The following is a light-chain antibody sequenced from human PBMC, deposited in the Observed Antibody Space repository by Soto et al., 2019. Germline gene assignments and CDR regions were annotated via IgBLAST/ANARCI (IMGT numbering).Light chain of an antibody. Sequence: EIVMTQSPATPSVSPGERATLSCRASQSVSGNLAWYQQKPGQAPRLLIYGASTRATGIPARFSGSGSGTESTLTISSLQSEDFAVYYCQQYNNWPPSFGQGTKVEIK. CDR2: GAS. CDR3: QQYNNWPPS. CDR1: QSVSGN. V-gene: IGKV3-15*01. J-gene: IGKJ1*01.